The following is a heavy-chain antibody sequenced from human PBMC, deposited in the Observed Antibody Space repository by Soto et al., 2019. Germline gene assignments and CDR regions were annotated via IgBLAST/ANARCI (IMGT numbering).Heavy chain of an antibody. D-gene: IGHD6-6*01. CDR2: IYYTGSA. J-gene: IGHJ4*02. Sequence: SETLSLTCVVSGGSISSDIWWSWVRQPPGKGLEWIGEIYYTGSANYNPSLRSRVTMSVDKSNNQFSLKLSSVTAADTAVYYCARSGKIIAARGFDYWGQGTLVTVSS. CDR1: GGSISSDIW. V-gene: IGHV4-4*02. CDR3: ARSGKIIAARGFDY.